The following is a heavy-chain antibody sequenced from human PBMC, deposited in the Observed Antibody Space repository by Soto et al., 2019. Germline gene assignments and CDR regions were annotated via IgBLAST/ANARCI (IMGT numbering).Heavy chain of an antibody. D-gene: IGHD2-15*01. CDR1: GFSISSYY. J-gene: IGHJ4*02. V-gene: IGHV4-4*07. CDR3: ARGGGYDSFDF. CDR2: IYTSGST. Sequence: TLSLTCPVSGFSISSYYWSWIRPPAGKGLEWIGRIYTSGSTNYNPSFKSRLSLSIDRTRNQFSLSLSSMTAADKAVYYCARGGGYDSFDFWGQGIQVTVSA.